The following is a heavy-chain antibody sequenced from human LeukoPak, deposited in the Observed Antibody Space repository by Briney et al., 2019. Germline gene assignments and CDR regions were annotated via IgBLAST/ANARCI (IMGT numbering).Heavy chain of an antibody. Sequence: PSETLSLTCTVSGGSISSSSYYWGWIRQPPGKGLEWIGSIYYSGSTYYNPSLKSRVTISVDTSKNQFSLKLSSVIAADTAVYYCARFPRSRYYYDSSGLYWGQGTLVTVSS. V-gene: IGHV4-39*01. CDR2: IYYSGST. D-gene: IGHD3-22*01. J-gene: IGHJ4*02. CDR3: ARFPRSRYYYDSSGLY. CDR1: GGSISSSSYY.